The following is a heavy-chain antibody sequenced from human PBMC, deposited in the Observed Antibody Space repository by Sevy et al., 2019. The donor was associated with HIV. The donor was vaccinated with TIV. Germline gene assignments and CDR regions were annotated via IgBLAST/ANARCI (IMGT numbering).Heavy chain of an antibody. D-gene: IGHD5-18*01. CDR3: AKKMGGGSGMAFLVDY. CDR2: ISGTGDHT. Sequence: GESLKISCAASGFTFSSFAMGWVRQAPGKGLDWISVISGTGDHTYYADSVKGRFTISRDNSKSTLFLQMNSLRAEDTAIFYCAKKMGGGSGMAFLVDYWGQGTLVTVSS. J-gene: IGHJ4*02. CDR1: GFTFSSFA. V-gene: IGHV3-23*01.